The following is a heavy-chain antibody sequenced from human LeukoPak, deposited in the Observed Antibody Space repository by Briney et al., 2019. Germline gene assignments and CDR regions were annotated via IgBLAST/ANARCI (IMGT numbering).Heavy chain of an antibody. V-gene: IGHV4-4*07. Sequence: SETLSLTCTVSGGSISSYYWSWIRQPAGKGLEWIGRIYTSGSTNYNPSLKSRVTMSVDTSKNQFSLKLSSVTPEDTAVYYCARSFRGKIAAAGYWDYWGQGTLVTVSS. CDR2: IYTSGST. J-gene: IGHJ4*02. D-gene: IGHD6-13*01. CDR1: GGSISSYY. CDR3: ARSFRGKIAAAGYWDY.